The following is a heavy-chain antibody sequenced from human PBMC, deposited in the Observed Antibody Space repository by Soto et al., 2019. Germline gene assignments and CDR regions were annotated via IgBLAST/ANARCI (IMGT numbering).Heavy chain of an antibody. CDR3: AGNRGYSYGYAPSNWFDP. CDR2: IYYSGNT. D-gene: IGHD5-18*01. CDR1: GGSISSGYYY. V-gene: IGHV4-30-4*01. J-gene: IGHJ5*02. Sequence: SETLSLTCPVSGGSISSGYYYWSWIRQPPGKGLEWIGNIYYSGNTYYNPSLKSRVTISVDTSKNQFSLKLSSVTAADTAVYYCAGNRGYSYGYAPSNWFDPWGQGTLVTVSS.